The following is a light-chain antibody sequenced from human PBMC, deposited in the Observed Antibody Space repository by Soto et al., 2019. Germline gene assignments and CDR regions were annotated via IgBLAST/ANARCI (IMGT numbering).Light chain of an antibody. J-gene: IGKJ4*01. CDR1: QSVSSSY. CDR3: QQYGSSPLT. Sequence: EIVLTQSPGTLSLSPGERATLSCRASQSVSSSYLAWYQQKPGQAPKVLIYRASSRATGIPDRFSGSGSGTDFTLIISRLEPEDFAVYYCQQYGSSPLTFGGGTKVEIK. CDR2: RAS. V-gene: IGKV3-20*01.